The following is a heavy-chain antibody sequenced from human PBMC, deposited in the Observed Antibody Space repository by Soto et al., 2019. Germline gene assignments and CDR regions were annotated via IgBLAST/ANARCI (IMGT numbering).Heavy chain of an antibody. CDR3: ARVGSGSYRFFDY. Sequence: SETLSLTCAVYGGSFSGYYWSWIRQPPGKGLEWIGEINHSGSTNYNPSLKSRVTISVDTSKNQFSLKLSSVTAADTAVYYCARVGSGSYRFFDYWGQGTLVTVSS. J-gene: IGHJ4*02. D-gene: IGHD3-10*01. CDR2: INHSGST. V-gene: IGHV4-34*01. CDR1: GGSFSGYY.